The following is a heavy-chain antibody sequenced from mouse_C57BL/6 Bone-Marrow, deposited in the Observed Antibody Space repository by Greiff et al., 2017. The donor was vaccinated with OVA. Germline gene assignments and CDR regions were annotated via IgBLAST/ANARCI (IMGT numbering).Heavy chain of an antibody. J-gene: IGHJ2*01. V-gene: IGHV7-1*01. Sequence: EVKVVESGGGLVQSGRSLRLSCATSGFTFSDFYMEWVRQAPGKGLEWIAASRNKANDYTTEYSASVKGRFIVSRDTSQSILYLQMNALRAEDTAIYYCARDAPYGNYFDDWGQGTTLTVSS. CDR3: ARDAPYGNYFDD. CDR2: SRNKANDYTT. CDR1: GFTFSDFY. D-gene: IGHD2-1*01.